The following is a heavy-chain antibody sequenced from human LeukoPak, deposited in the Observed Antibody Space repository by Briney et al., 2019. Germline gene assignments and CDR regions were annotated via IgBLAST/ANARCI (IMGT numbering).Heavy chain of an antibody. V-gene: IGHV3-74*01. CDR3: ARDQGYTGRSKAFDN. J-gene: IGHJ4*02. CDR2: INTDGSST. CDR1: GFTFSNYW. D-gene: IGHD5-12*01. Sequence: PGGSLRLSCAASGFTFSNYWMHWVRQAPGKGLVWVSRINTDGSSTTYADSVKGRFTTSRDNAKNSLHLQMNSLRAEDTALYFCARDQGYTGRSKAFDNWGQGALVTVSS.